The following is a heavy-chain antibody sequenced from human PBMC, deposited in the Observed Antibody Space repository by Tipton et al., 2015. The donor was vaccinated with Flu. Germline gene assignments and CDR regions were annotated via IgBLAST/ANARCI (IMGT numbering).Heavy chain of an antibody. Sequence: TLSLTCSVSGGSISSGGEYWTWIRQHPGVGLEWIASIYYSGGTYYNPSLESRVTMSVDTSKNQSSVSLTSVTAADTAVYYCARDQGFGGGMTYDYFAMDVWGQGTTVTVSS. CDR3: ARDQGFGGGMTYDYFAMDV. D-gene: IGHD3-10*01. CDR2: IYYSGGT. V-gene: IGHV4-31*03. CDR1: GGSISSGGEY. J-gene: IGHJ6*02.